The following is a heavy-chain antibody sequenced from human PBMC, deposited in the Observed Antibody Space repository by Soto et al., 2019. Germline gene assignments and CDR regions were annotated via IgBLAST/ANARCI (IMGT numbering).Heavy chain of an antibody. D-gene: IGHD3-3*01. CDR3: AKEPVSITIFGVNGMDV. V-gene: IGHV4-30-4*01. J-gene: IGHJ6*02. Sequence: TLSLTCTVSGGSISSGDCYWSWIRQPPGKGLEWIGYIYYSGSTYYNPSLKSRVTISVDTSKNQLSLKLSSVTAADTAVYYCAKEPVSITIFGVNGMDVWGQGTTVTVSS. CDR1: GGSISSGDCY. CDR2: IYYSGST.